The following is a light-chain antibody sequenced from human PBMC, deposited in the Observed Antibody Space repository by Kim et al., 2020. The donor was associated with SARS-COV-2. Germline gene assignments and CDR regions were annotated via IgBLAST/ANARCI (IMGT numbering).Light chain of an antibody. Sequence: GQSITFSCTGTSSDIGNYKYVSWYQQHPGKAPKLMIYDVNNRPSGVSNRFSGSKSGNTASLTISGLQAEDEAHYYCTSYTTSGTWVFGGGTHLTVL. CDR3: TSYTTSGTWV. CDR2: DVN. V-gene: IGLV2-14*03. J-gene: IGLJ3*02. CDR1: SSDIGNYKY.